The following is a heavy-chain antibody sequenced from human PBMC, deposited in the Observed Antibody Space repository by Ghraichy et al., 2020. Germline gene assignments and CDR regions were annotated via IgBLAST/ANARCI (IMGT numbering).Heavy chain of an antibody. CDR2: MNPNTNNT. V-gene: IGHV1-8*01. J-gene: IGHJ3*02. D-gene: IGHD3-22*01. Sequence: ASVKVSCKASGYTFTTYDIYWVRQATGQGLEWMGWMNPNTNNTGYAQKFQGRVTMTRNTSIRTAYMELSSLRSEDTAVYYCASIVEVDDAFDIWGQGTMVTVSS. CDR3: ASIVEVDDAFDI. CDR1: GYTFTTYD.